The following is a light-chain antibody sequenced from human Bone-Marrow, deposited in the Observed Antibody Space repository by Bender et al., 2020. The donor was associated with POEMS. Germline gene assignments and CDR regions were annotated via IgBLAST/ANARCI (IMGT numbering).Light chain of an antibody. CDR1: SSKFGSYP. J-gene: IGLJ3*02. Sequence: QSVLTQPPSASGTPGQRVSISCSGSSSKFGSYPVNWYQQLPGAAPKLVIFNNSQRPLGVPDLFSGSNSGTSASLAISGRLSDDEADFYCATWDDSLNGWVFGGGTKLTVL. CDR3: ATWDDSLNGWV. CDR2: NNS. V-gene: IGLV1-44*01.